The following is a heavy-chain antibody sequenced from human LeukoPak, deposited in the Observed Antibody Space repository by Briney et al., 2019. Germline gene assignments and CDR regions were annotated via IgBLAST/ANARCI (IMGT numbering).Heavy chain of an antibody. Sequence: ASVKVSCKASGYTFTSYAMHWVRQAPGQRLEWMGWINAGNGNTKYSQKFQGRVTMTRDTSTSTVYMELSSLRSEDTAVYYCARARKGSYSDYWGQGTLVTVSS. V-gene: IGHV1-3*01. CDR2: INAGNGNT. CDR3: ARARKGSYSDY. J-gene: IGHJ4*02. CDR1: GYTFTSYA. D-gene: IGHD1-14*01.